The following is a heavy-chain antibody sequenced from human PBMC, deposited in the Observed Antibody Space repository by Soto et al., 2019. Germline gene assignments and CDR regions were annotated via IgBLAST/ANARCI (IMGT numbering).Heavy chain of an antibody. Sequence: QVQLQESGPGLVKPSQTLSLTCTVSGGSISSGDYYWSWIRQPPGKGLEWIGCIYYSGSTYYNPSLKSRVTISVDTSKNQFSLRLSSVTAADTAIYYCARKGRRDRTYNFDYWGQGTLVTVSS. CDR3: ARKGRRDRTYNFDY. CDR2: IYYSGST. J-gene: IGHJ4*02. CDR1: GGSISSGDYY. V-gene: IGHV4-30-4*01. D-gene: IGHD3-10*01.